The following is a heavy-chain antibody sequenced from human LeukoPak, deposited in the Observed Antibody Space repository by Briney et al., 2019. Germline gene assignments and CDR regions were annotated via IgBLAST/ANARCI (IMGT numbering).Heavy chain of an antibody. V-gene: IGHV4-4*07. J-gene: IGHJ6*03. Sequence: SETLSLTCTVSGGSISSYYWGWIRQPAGKGLEWIGRIYTSGSTNYNPSLKSRVTISVDTSKNQFSLKLSSVTAADTAVYYCARDQYYYGSGSSNPTYYYYYYYMDVWGKGTTVTVSS. CDR2: IYTSGST. CDR1: GGSISSYY. D-gene: IGHD3-10*01. CDR3: ARDQYYYGSGSSNPTYYYYYYYMDV.